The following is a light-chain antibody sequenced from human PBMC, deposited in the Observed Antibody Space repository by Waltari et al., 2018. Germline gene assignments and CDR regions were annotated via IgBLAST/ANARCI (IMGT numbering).Light chain of an antibody. CDR2: YDD. V-gene: IGLV1-36*01. CDR1: SSNIGNNA. Sequence: QSVLTQPPSVSEAPRQRATISCSGSSSNIGNNAVNWYQQLPGKAPRLLIYYDDLVASGVSDRFSGSKSGNSASLAISGLQSEDEADYYCAAWDDRLNGPVFGGGTKLTVL. CDR3: AAWDDRLNGPV. J-gene: IGLJ2*01.